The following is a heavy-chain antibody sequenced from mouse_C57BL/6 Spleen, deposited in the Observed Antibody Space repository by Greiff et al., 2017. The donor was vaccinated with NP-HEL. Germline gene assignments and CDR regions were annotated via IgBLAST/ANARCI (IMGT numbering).Heavy chain of an antibody. J-gene: IGHJ3*01. CDR3: ARGRLFAY. V-gene: IGHV5-17*01. CDR2: ISSGSSTI. CDR1: GFTFSDYG. Sequence: EVMLVESGGGLVKPGGSLKLSCAASGFTFSDYGMHWVRQAPEKGLEWVAYISSGSSTIYYADTVKGRFTISRDNAKNTLFLQRTSRRAEDTAMYYCARGRLFAYWGQGTLVTVSA.